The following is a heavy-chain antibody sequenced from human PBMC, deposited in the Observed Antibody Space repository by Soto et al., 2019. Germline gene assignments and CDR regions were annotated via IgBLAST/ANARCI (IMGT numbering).Heavy chain of an antibody. D-gene: IGHD4-17*01. CDR3: ATSNYGERD. CDR1: GFPFIQFG. J-gene: IGHJ4*02. CDR2: VSGTGGST. Sequence: EGQVWESGGGLVTPWGYLRLTCVAYGFPFIQFGISWVRQAPGKGMEWVSFVSGTGGSTYYIDSVHGRFHISRDGSTNTVRLHMKSLRDEDTAVYYCATSNYGERDWGQGALGTVSS. V-gene: IGHV3-23*01.